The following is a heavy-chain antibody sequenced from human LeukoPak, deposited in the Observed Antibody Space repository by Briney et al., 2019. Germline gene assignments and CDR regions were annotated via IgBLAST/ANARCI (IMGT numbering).Heavy chain of an antibody. CDR3: ASSSWYLSYFDY. CDR1: GGSISSSNW. D-gene: IGHD6-13*01. Sequence: TSGTLSLTCAVSGGSISSSNWWSWIRQPPGKGLEWIGEIYHSGSTNYNPSLKSRVTISVDKSKNQFSLKLSSVTAADTAVYYCASSSWYLSYFDYWGQGTLVTVSS. CDR2: IYHSGST. J-gene: IGHJ4*02. V-gene: IGHV4-4*02.